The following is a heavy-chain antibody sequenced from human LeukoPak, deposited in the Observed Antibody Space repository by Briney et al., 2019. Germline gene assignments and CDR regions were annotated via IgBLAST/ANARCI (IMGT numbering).Heavy chain of an antibody. CDR3: AADWIVGATTAES. V-gene: IGHV1-2*02. J-gene: IGHJ4*02. Sequence: ASVKVSCKASGYTFTGYYMHWVRQAPGQGLEWMGWINPNSGGTNYAQKFQERVTITRDMSTSTAYMELSSLRSEDTAVYYCAADWIVGATTAESWGQGTLVTVSS. CDR2: INPNSGGT. D-gene: IGHD1-26*01. CDR1: GYTFTGYY.